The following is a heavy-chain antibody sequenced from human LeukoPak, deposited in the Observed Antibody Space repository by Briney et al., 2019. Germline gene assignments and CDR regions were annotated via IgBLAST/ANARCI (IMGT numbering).Heavy chain of an antibody. V-gene: IGHV4-31*03. CDR2: IYYSGST. CDR1: AGSISSGGYY. CDR3: ARGDHYSRGVFDY. D-gene: IGHD2-21*01. J-gene: IGHJ4*02. Sequence: PSQTLSLTCTVSAGSISSGGYYWSWIRQHPGKGLEWIGYIYYSGSTYYKPSLKSRVTISVDTSKNQFSLKLSSVTAADTAVYYCARGDHYSRGVFDYWGQGTLVTVSS.